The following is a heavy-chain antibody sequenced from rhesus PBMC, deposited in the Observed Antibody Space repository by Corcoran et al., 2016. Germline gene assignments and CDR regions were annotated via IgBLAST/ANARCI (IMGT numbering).Heavy chain of an antibody. V-gene: IGHV4S10*01. CDR3: ARDSVAAGLFDY. D-gene: IGHD6-13*01. Sequence: QVQLQESGPGVVKPSETLSLTCAVSGGSISDSYRWSWIRQPPGKGLEWIGFIYGSSTSTNYNPSRKSRVTIAKDTSKNQFSLKLSSVTAADTAVYYCARDSVAAGLFDYWGQGVLVTVSS. J-gene: IGHJ4*01. CDR2: IYGSSTST. CDR1: GGSISDSYR.